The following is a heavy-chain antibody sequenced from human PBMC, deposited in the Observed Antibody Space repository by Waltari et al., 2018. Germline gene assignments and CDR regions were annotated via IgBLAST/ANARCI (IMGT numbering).Heavy chain of an antibody. CDR1: GGSISSSSYY. CDR3: ARPLYYYYGMDV. Sequence: QLQLQESGPGLVKPSETLSLTCTVSGGSISSSSYYWGWIRQPPGKGLEWIGSIYYSGSTYYNPDLKSRVTISVDTSKNQFSLKLSSVTAADTAVYYCARPLYYYYGMDVWGQGTTVTVSS. CDR2: IYYSGST. J-gene: IGHJ6*02. V-gene: IGHV4-39*01.